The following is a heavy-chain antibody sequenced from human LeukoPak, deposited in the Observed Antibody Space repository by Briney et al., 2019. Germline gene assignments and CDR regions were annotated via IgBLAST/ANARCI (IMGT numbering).Heavy chain of an antibody. J-gene: IGHJ4*02. CDR1: GFTFSNYW. CDR3: ARSITYYYDSSGYLY. D-gene: IGHD3-22*01. Sequence: GGSLRLSCAASGFTFSNYWMHWVRQAPGKGLEWVSYISSSGSTIYYADSVKGRFTISRNNAKNSLYLQMNSLRAEDTAVYYCARSITYYYDSSGYLYWGQGTLVTVSS. V-gene: IGHV3-11*01. CDR2: ISSSGSTI.